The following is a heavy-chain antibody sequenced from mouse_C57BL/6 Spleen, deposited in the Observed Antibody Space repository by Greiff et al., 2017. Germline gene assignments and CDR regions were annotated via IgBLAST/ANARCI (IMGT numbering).Heavy chain of an antibody. V-gene: IGHV1-4*01. CDR3: GGYYGSSGWFDY. Sequence: QVQLQQSGAELARPGASVKMSCKASGYTFTSYTMHWVKQRPGQGLEWIGYITPSSGYTKYNQKFKDKATLTADKSSSTAYMQLSSLTSEDSAVYYCGGYYGSSGWFDYGGQGTLVTVSA. CDR1: GYTFTSYT. J-gene: IGHJ3*01. CDR2: ITPSSGYT. D-gene: IGHD1-1*01.